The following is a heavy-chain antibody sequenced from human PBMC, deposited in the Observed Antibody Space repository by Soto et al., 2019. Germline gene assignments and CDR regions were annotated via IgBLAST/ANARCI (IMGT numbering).Heavy chain of an antibody. Sequence: VQLVESGGGVVQPGRSLRLSCAASGFTFSSYGMHWVRQAPGKGLEWVAVISYDGSNKYYADSVKGRFTISRDNSKNTLYLQMNSLRAEDTAVYYCAKDLFDYSNYYYGMDVWGQGTTVTVSS. D-gene: IGHD4-4*01. V-gene: IGHV3-30*18. CDR1: GFTFSSYG. CDR3: AKDLFDYSNYYYGMDV. CDR2: ISYDGSNK. J-gene: IGHJ6*02.